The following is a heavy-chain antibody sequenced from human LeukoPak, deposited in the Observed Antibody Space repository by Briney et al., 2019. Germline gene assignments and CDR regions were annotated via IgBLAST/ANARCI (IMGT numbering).Heavy chain of an antibody. CDR3: AKASLRKWNSLAGSYYYYYYMDV. V-gene: IGHV3-74*01. J-gene: IGHJ6*03. D-gene: IGHD3-10*01. CDR2: INTDGSST. CDR1: GFTFSSYW. Sequence: GGSLRLSCAASGFTFSSYWMHWVRQAPGKGLVWVSRINTDGSSTSYADSVKGRYTISRDNSKNTLYLQMNSLRAEDTAVYYCAKASLRKWNSLAGSYYYYYYMDVWGKGTTVTVSS.